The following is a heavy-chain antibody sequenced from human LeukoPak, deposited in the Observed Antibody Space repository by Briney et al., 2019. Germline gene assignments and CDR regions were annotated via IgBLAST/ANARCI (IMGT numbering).Heavy chain of an antibody. CDR2: ISSSSSTI. J-gene: IGHJ4*02. Sequence: GGSLRLSCADSGFTFSSYSMNWVRQAPGKGLEWVSYISSSSSTIYYADSVKGRFTISRDNAKNSLYLQMNSLRAEDTAVYYCARRYDSSGYYFTFDYWGQGTLVTVSS. CDR1: GFTFSSYS. D-gene: IGHD3-22*01. V-gene: IGHV3-48*01. CDR3: ARRYDSSGYYFTFDY.